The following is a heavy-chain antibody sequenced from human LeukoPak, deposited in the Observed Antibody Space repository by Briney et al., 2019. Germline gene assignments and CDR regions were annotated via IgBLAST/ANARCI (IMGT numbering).Heavy chain of an antibody. D-gene: IGHD5-24*01. Sequence: GGSLRLSCAASGFTFSSNAMSWVRQAPGKGLQWVSAISGSPVPGTYYADSVKGRFAISRDNSKNTLYLHMNSLRADDTAVYYCAKKRDAFDMWGQGTVVTASS. CDR2: ISGSPVPGT. V-gene: IGHV3-23*01. CDR1: GFTFSSNA. J-gene: IGHJ3*02. CDR3: AKKRDAFDM.